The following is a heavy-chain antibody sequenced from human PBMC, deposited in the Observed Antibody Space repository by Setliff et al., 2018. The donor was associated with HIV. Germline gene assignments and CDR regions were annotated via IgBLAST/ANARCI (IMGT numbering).Heavy chain of an antibody. Sequence: GGSLRLSCAASGFTFSTYAMHWVRQAPGKGLEWVAVISYDGSNKYYADSVKGRFTISRDNSKNTLYLQMNSLRAEDTTVYYCARDSPQGWNRPRDMDVWGKGTTVTVSS. D-gene: IGHD1-1*01. CDR2: ISYDGSNK. CDR1: GFTFSTYA. J-gene: IGHJ6*03. V-gene: IGHV3-30*04. CDR3: ARDSPQGWNRPRDMDV.